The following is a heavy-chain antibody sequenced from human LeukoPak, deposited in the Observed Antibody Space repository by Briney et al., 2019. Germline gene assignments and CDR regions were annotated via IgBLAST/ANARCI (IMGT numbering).Heavy chain of an antibody. V-gene: IGHV1-18*01. J-gene: IGHJ4*02. Sequence: ASVKVSFKASGYTFTSYGISWVRQAPGQGLEWMGWISAYNGSTNYAQKLQGRVTMTTDASTSTAYMELRSLRSDDTAVYYCARVDTPPPGSSSWYKGGDYFDYWGQGTLVTVSS. D-gene: IGHD6-13*01. CDR1: GYTFTSYG. CDR2: ISAYNGST. CDR3: ARVDTPPPGSSSWYKGGDYFDY.